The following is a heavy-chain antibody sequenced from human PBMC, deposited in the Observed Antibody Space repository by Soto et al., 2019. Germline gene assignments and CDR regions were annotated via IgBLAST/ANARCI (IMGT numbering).Heavy chain of an antibody. V-gene: IGHV1-2*02. Sequence: QVQLVQSGAEVKKPGASVKVSCKASGYTFTGYNMHWVRQAPGQGLEWMGWINPNSGATDFAQKFQGRVTMTRDTSISTAYMELSRLRSDDTAMYYCARVRVASGWYNSPDYWAREPWSPSPQ. D-gene: IGHD6-19*01. CDR1: GYTFTGYN. J-gene: IGHJ4*02. CDR3: ARVRVASGWYNSPDY. CDR2: INPNSGAT.